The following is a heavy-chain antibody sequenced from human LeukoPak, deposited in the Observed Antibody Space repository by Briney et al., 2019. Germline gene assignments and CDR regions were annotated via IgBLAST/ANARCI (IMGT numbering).Heavy chain of an antibody. CDR3: ATTGTAMVTNYFDY. D-gene: IGHD5-18*01. CDR1: GYTFSNCW. CDR2: IYPGDSDT. J-gene: IGHJ4*02. V-gene: IGHV5-51*01. Sequence: GESLKISCKGSGYTFSNCWIGWVRQMPGKGLEWMGIIYPGDSDTRYSPSFQGQVTISADKSISTAYLQWSSLKASDTAMYYCATTGTAMVTNYFDYWGQGTLVTVSS.